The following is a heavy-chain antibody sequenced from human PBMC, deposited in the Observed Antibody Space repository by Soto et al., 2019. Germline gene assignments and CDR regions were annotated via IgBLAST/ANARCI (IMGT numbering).Heavy chain of an antibody. D-gene: IGHD6-19*01. J-gene: IGHJ6*02. CDR2: IYYSGST. Sequence: PSETLSLTCSVSGGSISSSSYYWGWIRQPPGKGLEWIGSIYYSGSTYYNPSLKSRVTISVDTSKNQFSLKLSSVTAADTAVYYCARCIPGIAVAGHYYYYGMDVWGQGTTVTVSS. CDR3: ARCIPGIAVAGHYYYYGMDV. V-gene: IGHV4-39*07. CDR1: GGSISSSSYY.